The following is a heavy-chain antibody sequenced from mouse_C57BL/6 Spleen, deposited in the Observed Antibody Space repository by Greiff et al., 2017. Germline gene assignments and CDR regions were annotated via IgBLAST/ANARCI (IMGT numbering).Heavy chain of an antibody. D-gene: IGHD1-1*01. Sequence: QVQLQQSGAELVKPGASVKISCKASGYAFSSYWMNWVKQRPGKGLEWIGQIYPGDGDTNYNGKFKGKATLTADKSSSTAYMQLSSLTSEDSAVYFCARFTTVVAPYAMDYWGQGTSVTVSS. V-gene: IGHV1-80*01. J-gene: IGHJ4*01. CDR2: IYPGDGDT. CDR3: ARFTTVVAPYAMDY. CDR1: GYAFSSYW.